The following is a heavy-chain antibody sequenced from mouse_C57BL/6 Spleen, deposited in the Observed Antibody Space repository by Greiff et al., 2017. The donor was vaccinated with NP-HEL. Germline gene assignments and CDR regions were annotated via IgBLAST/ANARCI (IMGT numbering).Heavy chain of an antibody. CDR3: ARSLWDPLFDY. CDR2: INPNNGGT. V-gene: IGHV1-22*01. J-gene: IGHJ2*01. D-gene: IGHD4-1*01. CDR1: GYTFTDYN. Sequence: VQLQPSGPELVKPGASVKMSCKASGYTFTDYNMHWVKQSHGKSLEWIGYINPNNGGTSYNQKFKGKATLTVNKSSSTAYMELRSLTSEDSAVYYCARSLWDPLFDYWGQGTTLTVSS.